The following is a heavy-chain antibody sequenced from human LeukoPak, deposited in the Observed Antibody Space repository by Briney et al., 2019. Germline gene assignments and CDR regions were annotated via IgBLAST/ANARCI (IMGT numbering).Heavy chain of an antibody. V-gene: IGHV4-59*01. CDR1: GGSISNYY. J-gene: IGHJ4*02. D-gene: IGHD4-17*01. Sequence: KPSETLSLTCTVSGGSISNYYWSWVRQPPGKGLEWIGYIYYSGSTKYNPSLKSRVTISIDTSKNQFSLKLSSVTAAHTAVYYCARDRGIGDYYHYYFDYWGQGTLVTVSS. CDR2: IYYSGST. CDR3: ARDRGIGDYYHYYFDY.